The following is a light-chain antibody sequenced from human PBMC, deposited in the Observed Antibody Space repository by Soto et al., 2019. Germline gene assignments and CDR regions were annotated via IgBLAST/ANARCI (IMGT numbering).Light chain of an antibody. J-gene: IGKJ5*01. CDR3: QQYDDLPSIT. Sequence: DIQMTQSPSSVSASIGDRVTITCLASQDIGNSLNWYQQLPGKPPKLLIYGATNLEAGVPLRFSGRGSGTHFTFTIASLEPEDIATYSCQQYDDLPSITFGQGTRLEIK. CDR2: GAT. V-gene: IGKV1-33*01. CDR1: QDIGNS.